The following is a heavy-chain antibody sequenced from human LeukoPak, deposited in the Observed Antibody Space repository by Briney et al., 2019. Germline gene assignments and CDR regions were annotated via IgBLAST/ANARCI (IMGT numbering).Heavy chain of an antibody. CDR1: GGSISSGGYY. CDR2: IYHSGST. CDR3: ARFWSGIDY. D-gene: IGHD3-3*01. Sequence: SETLSLTCTVSGGSISSGGYYWSWIRRPPGKGLEWIGYIYHSGSTYYNPSLKSRVTISVDRSKNQFSLKLSSVTAADTAVYYCARFWSGIDYWGQGTLVTVSS. J-gene: IGHJ4*02. V-gene: IGHV4-30-2*01.